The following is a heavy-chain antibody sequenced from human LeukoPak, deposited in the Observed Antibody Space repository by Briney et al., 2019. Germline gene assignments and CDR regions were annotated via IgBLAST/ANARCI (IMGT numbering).Heavy chain of an antibody. D-gene: IGHD2-2*01. CDR3: ARVGLYCSSTRCYVDF. Sequence: GGSLRLSCVASGFTFNSYWLHWVRQGTGKGLVWVSRINTDGSSTSYADSVKGRFTISRDNAKNTLYLQMNSLRAEDTAVYYCARVGLYCSSTRCYVDFWGKGTLVTVSS. V-gene: IGHV3-74*01. CDR2: INTDGSST. J-gene: IGHJ4*02. CDR1: GFTFNSYW.